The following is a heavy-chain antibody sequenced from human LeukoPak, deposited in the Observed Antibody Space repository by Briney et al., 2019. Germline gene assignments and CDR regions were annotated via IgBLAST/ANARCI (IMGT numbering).Heavy chain of an antibody. CDR1: GGSFSGYY. V-gene: IGHV4-34*01. D-gene: IGHD6-19*01. CDR3: ARDGIAVADYFDY. Sequence: SETLSLTCAVYGGSFSGYYWSWIRQPPGKGLEWIGEINHSGSTNYNPSLKSRVTISVDTSKNQFSLKLSSMTAADTAVYYCARDGIAVADYFDYWGQGTLVTVSS. J-gene: IGHJ4*02. CDR2: INHSGST.